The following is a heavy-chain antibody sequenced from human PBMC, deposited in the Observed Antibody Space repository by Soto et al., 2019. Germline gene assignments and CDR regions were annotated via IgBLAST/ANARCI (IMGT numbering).Heavy chain of an antibody. CDR1: GFTFSTYT. Sequence: EVQVVESGGGLVKPGGSLRLSCAWSGFTFSTYTLNWVRQAPGHGLEWVASIYGRSNYLYYSDSVKGRFTISRDNAKNSLYLQMNRLRAEDTAIYYCAREDGKVGGSSAFDFWGLGSLVTVSS. D-gene: IGHD1-26*01. J-gene: IGHJ4*02. V-gene: IGHV3-21*01. CDR3: AREDGKVGGSSAFDF. CDR2: IYGRSNYL.